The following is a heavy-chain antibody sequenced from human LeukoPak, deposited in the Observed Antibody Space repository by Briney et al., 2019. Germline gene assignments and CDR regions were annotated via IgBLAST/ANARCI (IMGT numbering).Heavy chain of an antibody. V-gene: IGHV3-74*01. CDR1: GFTFSSYW. CDR2: INSDGSTT. J-gene: IGHJ3*02. Sequence: PGGSLRLSCAASGFTFSSYWMHWVRQAPGKGLVWVSRINSDGSTTSYADSVKGRFTISRDNAKNTLYLQMNSLRAEDTAVYYCARRSAAKDAFHIWGQGTMVTVSS. CDR3: ARRSAAKDAFHI. D-gene: IGHD6-25*01.